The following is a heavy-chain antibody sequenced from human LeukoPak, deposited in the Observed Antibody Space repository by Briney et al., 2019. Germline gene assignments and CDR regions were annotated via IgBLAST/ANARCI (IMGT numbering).Heavy chain of an antibody. CDR3: AKDQYLGILTGYLPIYYFDY. V-gene: IGHV3-23*01. CDR2: ISSGTVGTT. J-gene: IGHJ4*02. CDR1: GFTFSSYS. D-gene: IGHD3-9*01. Sequence: PGGSLRLSCAASGFTFSSYSMNWVRQAPGKGLEWVSGISSGTVGTTYYADSVKGRFTISRDNSKNTLYLQMDSLRAEDTAVYYCAKDQYLGILTGYLPIYYFDYWGQGTLVTVSS.